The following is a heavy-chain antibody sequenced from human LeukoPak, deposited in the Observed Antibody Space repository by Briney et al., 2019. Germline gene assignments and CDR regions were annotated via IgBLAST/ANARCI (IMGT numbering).Heavy chain of an antibody. J-gene: IGHJ5*02. D-gene: IGHD1-26*01. CDR2: IYHSGST. Sequence: PSETPSLTCAVSGGSISSSNWWSWVRQPPGKGLEWIGEIYHSGSTNYNPSLKSRVTISVDTSKNQFSLKLSSVTAADTAVYYCARHHHSSGGSYSNWFDPWGQGTLVTVSS. CDR3: ARHHHSSGGSYSNWFDP. CDR1: GGSISSSNW. V-gene: IGHV4-4*02.